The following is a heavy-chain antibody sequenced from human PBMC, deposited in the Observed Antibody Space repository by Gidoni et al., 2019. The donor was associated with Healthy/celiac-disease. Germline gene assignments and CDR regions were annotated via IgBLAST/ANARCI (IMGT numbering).Heavy chain of an antibody. V-gene: IGHV2-70*15. Sequence: QVTLRESGPALVKPTQTLTLTCTFSGFSLSTSGMCVSWIRQPPGKALEWLARIDWDDDKYYSTSLKTRLTISKDTSKNQVVLTMTNMDPVDTATYYCARTLVDRNYYDSSGYYRNWYFDLWGRGTLVTVSS. J-gene: IGHJ2*01. D-gene: IGHD3-22*01. CDR2: IDWDDDK. CDR1: GFSLSTSGMC. CDR3: ARTLVDRNYYDSSGYYRNWYFDL.